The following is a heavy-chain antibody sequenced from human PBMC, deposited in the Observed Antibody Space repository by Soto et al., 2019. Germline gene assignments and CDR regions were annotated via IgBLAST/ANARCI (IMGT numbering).Heavy chain of an antibody. Sequence: PVESLTISCKVSGYSFTSYWIVWVLQMPGKGLEWMGIIYPGDSDTRYSPSFQGQVTISADKSISTAYLQWSSLKASDTAMYYCARLGPERDWNYPSDGMDVWGQGTTVTVSS. V-gene: IGHV5-51*01. D-gene: IGHD1-7*01. J-gene: IGHJ6*02. CDR2: IYPGDSDT. CDR1: GYSFTSYW. CDR3: ARLGPERDWNYPSDGMDV.